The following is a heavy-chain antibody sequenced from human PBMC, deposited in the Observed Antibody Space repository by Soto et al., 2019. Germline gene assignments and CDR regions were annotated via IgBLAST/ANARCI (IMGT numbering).Heavy chain of an antibody. D-gene: IGHD6-13*01. CDR3: ASLFRGNIAAAEKYFQL. Sequence: PSETLSLTCAVSSGSISSSNWWSWVRQPPGKGLEWIGEIYHSGSTNYNPSLKSRVTISVDKSKNQFSLKLSSVTAADTAVYYCASLFRGNIAAAEKYFQLWGQGTLVTVSS. V-gene: IGHV4-4*02. J-gene: IGHJ1*01. CDR2: IYHSGST. CDR1: SGSISSSNW.